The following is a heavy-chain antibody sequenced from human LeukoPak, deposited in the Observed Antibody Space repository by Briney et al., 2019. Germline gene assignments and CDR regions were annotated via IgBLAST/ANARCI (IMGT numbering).Heavy chain of an antibody. D-gene: IGHD6-13*01. Sequence: GASVKVSCKASGGSFTSYPISWVRQAPGQGLEWMGGILPVFGNPNYARGFQGRVTISADDSTTTAFMELTSLRSEDTAVYYCARGSASNWPVDIWGQGTLVTVSS. V-gene: IGHV1-69*01. CDR3: ARGSASNWPVDI. CDR1: GGSFTSYP. CDR2: ILPVFGNP. J-gene: IGHJ4*02.